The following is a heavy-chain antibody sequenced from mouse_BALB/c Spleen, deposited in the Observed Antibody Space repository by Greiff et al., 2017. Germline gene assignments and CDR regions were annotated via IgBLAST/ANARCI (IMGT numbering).Heavy chain of an antibody. CDR3: ARGRGTYPTSYFDY. Sequence: VQLQQSGPELVKPGASVKMSCKASGYTFTSYVMHWVKQKPGQGLEWIGYINPYNDGTKYNEKFKGKATLTSDKSSSTAYMELSSLTSEDSAVYYCARGRGTYPTSYFDYWGQGTTLTVSS. CDR2: INPYNDGT. CDR1: GYTFTSYV. V-gene: IGHV1-14*01. J-gene: IGHJ2*01.